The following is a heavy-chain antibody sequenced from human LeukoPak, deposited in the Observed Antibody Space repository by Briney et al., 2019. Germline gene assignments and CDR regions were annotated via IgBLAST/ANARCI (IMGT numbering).Heavy chain of an antibody. CDR1: GFTFSTYW. J-gene: IGHJ5*02. Sequence: SGGSLRLSCAASGFTFSTYWMHWVRQAPGKGLVWVSRIKDDGSTIYADSVKGRFTIPRDNAKNTLYLQMNSLRAEDTAVYYCAKLMVYAPGGWFDPWGQGTLVTVSS. D-gene: IGHD2-8*01. CDR2: IKDDGST. CDR3: AKLMVYAPGGWFDP. V-gene: IGHV3-74*01.